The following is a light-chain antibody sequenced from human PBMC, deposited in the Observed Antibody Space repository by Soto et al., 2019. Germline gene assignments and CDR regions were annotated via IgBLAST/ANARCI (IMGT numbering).Light chain of an antibody. Sequence: DIQMTQSPSTLSATAGDRVTITCRASQSISSWLAWYQHKPGKAPKLLIYDASNLDSGVPSRFSGSGSGTEFYLTISNLQPDDCATYYCQQYNSYSEAFGQGTKVDIK. V-gene: IGKV1-5*01. CDR3: QQYNSYSEA. CDR1: QSISSW. CDR2: DAS. J-gene: IGKJ1*01.